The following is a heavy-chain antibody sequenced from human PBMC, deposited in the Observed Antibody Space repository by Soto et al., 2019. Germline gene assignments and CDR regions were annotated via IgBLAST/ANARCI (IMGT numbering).Heavy chain of an antibody. J-gene: IGHJ5*02. CDR2: ISYDGSNK. D-gene: IGHD2-15*01. CDR1: GFTFSSYA. V-gene: IGHV3-30-3*01. CDR3: ARANPGYCSGGSCYSHNWFDP. Sequence: GGSLRLSCAASGFTFSSYAMHWVRQAPGKGLEWVAVISYDGSNKYYADSVKGRFTISRDNSKNTLYLQMNSLRAEDTAVYYCARANPGYCSGGSCYSHNWFDPWGQGTLVTVSS.